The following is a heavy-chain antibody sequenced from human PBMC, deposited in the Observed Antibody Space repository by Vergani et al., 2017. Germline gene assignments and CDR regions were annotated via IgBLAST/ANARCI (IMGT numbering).Heavy chain of an antibody. CDR1: GSTFTGYY. Sequence: QVQLVQSGAEVKKPGASAQVSCKASGSTFTGYYMHWVRQAPGQGLGGMGWINPNSGGTNYAQKFQGRVTMTRDTSISTAYMELSRLRSDDTAVYYCARVGESSDSSGYYWGQGTLVTVSS. V-gene: IGHV1-2*02. CDR2: INPNSGGT. J-gene: IGHJ4*02. D-gene: IGHD3-22*01. CDR3: ARVGESSDSSGYY.